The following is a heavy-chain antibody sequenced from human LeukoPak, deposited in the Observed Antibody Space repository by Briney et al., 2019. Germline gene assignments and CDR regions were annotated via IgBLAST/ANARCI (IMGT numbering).Heavy chain of an antibody. V-gene: IGHV3-23*01. Sequence: PGGSLRLSCTASGFTFGDYAMSWVRQAPGKGLEWVSAISGSGGSAYYADSVKGRFTISRDNSKNTLYLQMNSLRAEDTAIYYCAKYSQLLSGYYFDFWGQGTLVTVSS. D-gene: IGHD2-2*01. J-gene: IGHJ4*02. CDR2: ISGSGGSA. CDR1: GFTFGDYA. CDR3: AKYSQLLSGYYFDF.